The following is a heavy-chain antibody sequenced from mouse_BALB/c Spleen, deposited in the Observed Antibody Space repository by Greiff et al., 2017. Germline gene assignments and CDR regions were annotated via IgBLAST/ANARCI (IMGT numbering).Heavy chain of an antibody. CDR3: ARNYEYDAWFAY. D-gene: IGHD2-4*01. CDR2: IWSGGST. J-gene: IGHJ3*01. Sequence: VQLQQSGPGLVQPSQSLSITCTVSGFSLTSYGVHWVRQSPGKGLEWLGVIWSGGSTDYNAAFISRLSISKDNSKSQVFFKMNSLQANDTAIYYCARNYEYDAWFAYWGQGTLVTVSA. CDR1: GFSLTSYG. V-gene: IGHV2-2*02.